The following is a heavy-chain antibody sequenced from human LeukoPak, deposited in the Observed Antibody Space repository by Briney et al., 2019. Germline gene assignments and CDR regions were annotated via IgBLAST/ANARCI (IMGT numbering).Heavy chain of an antibody. J-gene: IGHJ4*02. Sequence: PGGSLGLSCAASGFTFSKHGMNWVRQAPGKGLEWVSGISPSGDITYYADSVKGRFTISRDNSKNTLYLEVISLTAEDTAVHYCAKDDAWLRFGEWSQGTLVTVSP. D-gene: IGHD3-10*01. V-gene: IGHV3-23*01. CDR3: AKDDAWLRFGE. CDR2: ISPSGDIT. CDR1: GFTFSKHG.